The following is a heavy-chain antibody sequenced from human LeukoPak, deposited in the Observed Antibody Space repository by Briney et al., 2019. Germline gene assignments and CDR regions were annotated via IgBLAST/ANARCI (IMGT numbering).Heavy chain of an antibody. J-gene: IGHJ4*02. CDR1: GFTFDDYA. V-gene: IGHV3-43*02. D-gene: IGHD4-17*01. CDR3: AKDVVWATVTTRSGCYFDY. CDR2: ISGDGGST. Sequence: PGGSLRLSCAASGFTFDDYAMHWVRQAPGKGLKWVSLISGDGGSTYYAESVKGRFTISRDNSKNSLYLQMNSLRTEDTALYYCAKDVVWATVTTRSGCYFDYWGQGTLVTVSS.